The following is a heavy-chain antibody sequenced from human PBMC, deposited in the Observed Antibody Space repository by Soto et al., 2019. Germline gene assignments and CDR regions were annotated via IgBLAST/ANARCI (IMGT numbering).Heavy chain of an antibody. D-gene: IGHD1-26*01. CDR2: INAGKGDT. CDR3: ARNILGGATDY. Sequence: SVKVSCKASGYTFTNHAIHSVRQAPGQGLEGMGWINAGKGDTKYPQRFQGRVTITRDTSASTAYMELSSLRSEDTSVYYCARNILGGATDYWGQGTLVTVSS. CDR1: GYTFTNHA. V-gene: IGHV1-3*01. J-gene: IGHJ4*02.